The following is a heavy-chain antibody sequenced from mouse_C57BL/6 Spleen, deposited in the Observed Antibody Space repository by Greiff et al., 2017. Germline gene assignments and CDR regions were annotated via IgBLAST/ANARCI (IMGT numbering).Heavy chain of an antibody. Sequence: QVQLQQSGAELVRPGTSVKLSCKASGYTFTSYWMHWVKQRPGQGLEWIGVIDPSDSYTNYNQKFKGKATLTVDTSSSTAYMQLSRLTSVDSAVYYCARERDSSGYVCAYWGQGTLVTVSA. CDR2: IDPSDSYT. CDR3: ARERDSSGYVCAY. V-gene: IGHV1-59*01. CDR1: GYTFTSYW. J-gene: IGHJ3*01. D-gene: IGHD3-2*02.